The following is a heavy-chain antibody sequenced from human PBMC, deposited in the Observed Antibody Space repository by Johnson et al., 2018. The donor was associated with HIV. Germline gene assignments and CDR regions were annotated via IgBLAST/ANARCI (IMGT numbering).Heavy chain of an antibody. J-gene: IGHJ3*02. V-gene: IGHV3-66*01. CDR1: GFTVSSNY. CDR2: IYSGGST. Sequence: VQLVEFGGGLVQPGGSLRLSCAASGFTVSSNYMSWVRQAPGKGLEWVSVIYSGGSTYYADSVKGRFTISRDNSKNTLYLQMNSLRAEDTAIYYCAKDAYTYGPDAFDIWGQGTMVTVSS. D-gene: IGHD5-18*01. CDR3: AKDAYTYGPDAFDI.